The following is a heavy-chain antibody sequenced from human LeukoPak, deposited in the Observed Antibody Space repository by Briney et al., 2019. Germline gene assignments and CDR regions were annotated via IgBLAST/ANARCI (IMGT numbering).Heavy chain of an antibody. J-gene: IGHJ4*02. V-gene: IGHV1-8*01. CDR1: GYTITSYD. D-gene: IGHD2-15*01. Sequence: ASVKVSCKASGYTITSYDINWVRQATGQGLEWMGWMNPNSGNTGYAQKFQGRVTMTRDTSISTAYMELSSLGSEDTAVYYCARGASLRAVVVGATTSPPMPYDFWGQGTLVTVSS. CDR3: ARGASLRAVVVGATTSPPMPYDF. CDR2: MNPNSGNT.